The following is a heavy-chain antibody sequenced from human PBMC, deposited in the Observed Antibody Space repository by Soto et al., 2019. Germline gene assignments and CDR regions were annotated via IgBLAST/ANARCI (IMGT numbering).Heavy chain of an antibody. CDR1: GFTFSRYW. CDR2: IKQDGTEK. Sequence: PGGSLRLSCAASGFTFSRYWMNWVRQAPGKGLEWVANIKQDGTEKNYVDSVKGRFTISRDNARKSLYLQMDSLRAEDTDVYFCARGDTPMITGMDSFDIWGQGTMVTVSS. D-gene: IGHD5-18*01. CDR3: ARGDTPMITGMDSFDI. V-gene: IGHV3-7*01. J-gene: IGHJ3*02.